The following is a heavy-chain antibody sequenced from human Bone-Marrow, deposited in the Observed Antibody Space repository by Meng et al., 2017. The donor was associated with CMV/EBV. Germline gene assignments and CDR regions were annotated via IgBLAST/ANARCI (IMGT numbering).Heavy chain of an antibody. Sequence: SCAASGFSFTTFGMPWVRQAPGKGLEWVAAIWHDGVQKYNTDSVKGRFTISRDVSENTLSLEMSSLTVDDTAVYYCARDFYSSSLDYWGQGILVTVSS. CDR1: GFSFTTFG. CDR3: ARDFYSSSLDY. CDR2: IWHDGVQK. D-gene: IGHD6-6*01. V-gene: IGHV3-33*01. J-gene: IGHJ4*02.